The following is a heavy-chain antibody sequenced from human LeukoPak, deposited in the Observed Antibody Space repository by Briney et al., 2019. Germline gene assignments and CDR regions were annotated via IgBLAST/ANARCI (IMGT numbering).Heavy chain of an antibody. CDR1: GFTFSSYA. D-gene: IGHD3-3*01. CDR3: ARADFYDFWSGYYS. CDR2: ISYDGGNK. Sequence: GGSLRLSCAASGFTFSSYAMHWVRQAPGKGLEWLALISYDGGNKYYADSVKGRFTISRDNSKNTLYLQMNSLRAEDTAVYYCARADFYDFWSGYYSWGQGILVTVSS. V-gene: IGHV3-30-3*01. J-gene: IGHJ4*02.